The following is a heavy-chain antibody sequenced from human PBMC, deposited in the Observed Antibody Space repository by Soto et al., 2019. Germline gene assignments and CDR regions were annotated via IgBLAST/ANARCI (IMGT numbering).Heavy chain of an antibody. D-gene: IGHD3-10*01. CDR1: GGTFSSYA. Sequence: ASVKVSCKASGGTFSSYAISWVRQAPGQGLEWMGGIIPIFGTANYAQKFQGRVTITADESTSTAYMELSSLRSEDTAVYYCARVSPWFGELLLGWFDPWGQGTLVTVSS. V-gene: IGHV1-69*13. CDR2: IIPIFGTA. J-gene: IGHJ5*02. CDR3: ARVSPWFGELLLGWFDP.